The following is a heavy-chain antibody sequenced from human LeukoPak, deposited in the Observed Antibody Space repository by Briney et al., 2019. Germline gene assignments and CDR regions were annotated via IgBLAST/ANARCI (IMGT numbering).Heavy chain of an antibody. J-gene: IGHJ4*02. CDR3: ASGRTAGYY. CDR1: GFTFSTYI. Sequence: GGSLRLSCAASGFTFSTYIMNWVRQTPGKGLEWVSSIGTSTSYIYYADSVKGRFTISRDNAKNSLYLEMNSLRAEDTAVYYCASGRTAGYYWGQGTLVTVSS. D-gene: IGHD6-13*01. CDR2: IGTSTSYI. V-gene: IGHV3-21*01.